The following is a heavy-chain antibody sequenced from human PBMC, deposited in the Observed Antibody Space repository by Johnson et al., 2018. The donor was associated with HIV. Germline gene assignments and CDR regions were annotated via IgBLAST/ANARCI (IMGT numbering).Heavy chain of an antibody. Sequence: VQVVESGGGLVQPGGSLTLSCAASGITISRNWMHWVRQAPGKGPVWVSRINSDGSSTNYADSVKGRFSISRDNSKNTLYLQMNSLRAEDTAVYYCAKDSSSWYGGAFDIWGQGTMVTVSS. CDR3: AKDSSSWYGGAFDI. V-gene: IGHV3-74*01. CDR2: INSDGSST. CDR1: GITISRNW. J-gene: IGHJ3*02. D-gene: IGHD6-13*01.